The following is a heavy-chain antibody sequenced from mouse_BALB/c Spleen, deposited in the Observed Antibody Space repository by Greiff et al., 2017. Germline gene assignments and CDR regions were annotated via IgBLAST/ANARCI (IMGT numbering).Heavy chain of an antibody. CDR3: AGDNLGQGFAY. CDR2: ITHSGET. Sequence: VQLQQSGPGLVKPSQSLFLACSITGFPITSGFYWIWIRQSPGKPLEWMGYITHSGETFYNPSLQSPISITRETSKNQFFLQLNSVTTEDTAMYYCAGDNLGQGFAYWGQGTLVTVSA. D-gene: IGHD3-3*01. V-gene: IGHV12-3*02. J-gene: IGHJ3*01. CDR1: GFPITSGFY.